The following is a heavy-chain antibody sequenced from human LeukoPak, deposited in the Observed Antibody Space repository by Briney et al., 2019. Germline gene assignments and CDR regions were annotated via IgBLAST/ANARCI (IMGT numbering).Heavy chain of an antibody. CDR3: ASRYFCSSTSCYTFDY. CDR1: GGSFSGYY. D-gene: IGHD2-2*02. J-gene: IGHJ4*02. Sequence: SETLSLTCAVYGGSFSGYYWSWIRQPPGKGLEWIGEINHSGSTNYNPSLKSRVTILVDTSKNQFSLKLDSVTAADTAVYYCASRYFCSSTSCYTFDYWGQGTLVTVSS. CDR2: INHSGST. V-gene: IGHV4-34*01.